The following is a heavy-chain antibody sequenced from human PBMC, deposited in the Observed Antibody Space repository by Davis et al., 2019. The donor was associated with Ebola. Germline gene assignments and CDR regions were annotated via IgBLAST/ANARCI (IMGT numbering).Heavy chain of an antibody. V-gene: IGHV1-46*01. D-gene: IGHD2-15*01. J-gene: IGHJ6*04. CDR1: GYTFTSYY. Sequence: ASVKVSCKASGYTFTSYYMHWVRQAPGQGLEWMGIINPSGGSTSYAQKFQGRVTMTRDTSTSTVYMELGSLRSGGTAVYYLAEEALVVVPGVNYYYYGLDVWGKGTTVTVSS. CDR3: AEEALVVVPGVNYYYYGLDV. CDR2: INPSGGST.